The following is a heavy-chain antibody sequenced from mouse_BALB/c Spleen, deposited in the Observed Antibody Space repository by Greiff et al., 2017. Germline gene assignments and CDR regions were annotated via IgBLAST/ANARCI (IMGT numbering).Heavy chain of an antibody. Sequence: EVMLVESGGDLVKPGGSLKLSCAASGFTFSSYGMSWVRQTPDKRLEWVATISSGGSYTYYPDSVKGRFTISRDNAKNTLYLQMSSLKSEDTAMYYCARGRTTATAMDYWGQGTSVTVSS. V-gene: IGHV5-6*01. J-gene: IGHJ4*01. CDR2: ISSGGSYT. CDR3: ARGRTTATAMDY. D-gene: IGHD1-2*01. CDR1: GFTFSSYG.